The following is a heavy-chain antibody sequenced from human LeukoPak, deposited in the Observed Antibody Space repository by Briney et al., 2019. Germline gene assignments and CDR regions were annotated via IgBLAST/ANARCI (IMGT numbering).Heavy chain of an antibody. V-gene: IGHV4-61*01. CDR1: GGSFSSGSYY. Sequence: PSETLSLTCTVSGGSFSSGSYYWSWIRQPPGKGLEWIGYIYYSGSTNYNPSLKSRVTISVDTSKNQFSLKLSSVTAADTAVYYCARGVGRYYYDSSGLDYWGQGTLVTVSP. CDR2: IYYSGST. J-gene: IGHJ4*02. CDR3: ARGVGRYYYDSSGLDY. D-gene: IGHD3-22*01.